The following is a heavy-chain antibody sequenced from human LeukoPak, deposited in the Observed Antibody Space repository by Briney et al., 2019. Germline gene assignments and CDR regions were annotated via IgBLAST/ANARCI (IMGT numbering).Heavy chain of an antibody. CDR1: GFTFSSYS. J-gene: IGHJ3*02. CDR2: ISSSSSTI. CDR3: ARDPLDYDFWSGFPDDAFDI. V-gene: IGHV3-48*01. D-gene: IGHD3-3*01. Sequence: GGSLRLSCAASGFTFSSYSMNWVRQAPGKGLEWVSYISSSSSTIYYADSVKGRFTISRDNAKNSLYLQMNSLRAEDTAVYYCARDPLDYDFWSGFPDDAFDIWGQGTMVTVSS.